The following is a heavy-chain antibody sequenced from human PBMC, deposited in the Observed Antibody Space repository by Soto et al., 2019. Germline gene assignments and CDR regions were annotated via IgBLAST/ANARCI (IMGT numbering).Heavy chain of an antibody. Sequence: PVKGYCKAAGGTFISYPISWVLQDHGQGREWMGAIIPIFGTANYAQKFQGRVTITADKSTSTAYMELSSLRSEDTAVYYCARGGPSYSGDYVGYWGQGTRVTVS. V-gene: IGHV1-69*06. D-gene: IGHD4-17*01. CDR3: ARGGPSYSGDYVGY. CDR2: IIPIFGTA. CDR1: GGTFISYP. J-gene: IGHJ4*02.